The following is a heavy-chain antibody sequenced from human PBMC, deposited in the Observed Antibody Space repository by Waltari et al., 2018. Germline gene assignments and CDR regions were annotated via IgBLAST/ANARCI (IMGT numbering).Heavy chain of an antibody. Sequence: GQLVESGGGLVQPGGSLRLSCPASGSTFRGHSMYELTQRPGKGRVWVGGTRNKANSYTNGYAASGKGRFTISSDDSKNSLYLQMTSLKPEDTAVYYCASGRMGAPPNNFDYWGQGALVTVSS. D-gene: IGHD1-26*01. CDR3: ASGRMGAPPNNFDY. CDR2: TRNKANSYTN. CDR1: GSTFRGHS. J-gene: IGHJ4*02. V-gene: IGHV3-72*01.